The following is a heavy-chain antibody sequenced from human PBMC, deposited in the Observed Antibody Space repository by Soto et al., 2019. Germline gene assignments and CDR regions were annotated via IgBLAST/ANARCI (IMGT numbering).Heavy chain of an antibody. Sequence: PGGSLRLSCAASGFTFSGSAMHWVRQASGKGLEWVGRIRSKANSYATAYAASVKGRFTISRDDSKKTAYLQMNSLKTEDTAVYYCTRSLPHDILTGENWFDPWGQGTLVTVSS. CDR3: TRSLPHDILTGENWFDP. CDR1: GFTFSGSA. V-gene: IGHV3-73*01. D-gene: IGHD3-9*01. J-gene: IGHJ5*02. CDR2: IRSKANSYAT.